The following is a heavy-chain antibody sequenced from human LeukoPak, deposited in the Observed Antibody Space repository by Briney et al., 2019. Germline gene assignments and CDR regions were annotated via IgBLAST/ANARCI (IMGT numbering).Heavy chain of an antibody. D-gene: IGHD3-10*01. CDR3: ARAGEEPGSFDY. Sequence: SETPSPPRAVFGGSFSGFYRSGIPPPPGEGAEWIGEINHSGSTNYNPSLKSRVTISVDTSKNQFSLKLSSVTAADTAVYYCARAGEEPGSFDYWGQGTLVTVSS. CDR1: GGSFSGFY. CDR2: INHSGST. J-gene: IGHJ4*02. V-gene: IGHV4-34*01.